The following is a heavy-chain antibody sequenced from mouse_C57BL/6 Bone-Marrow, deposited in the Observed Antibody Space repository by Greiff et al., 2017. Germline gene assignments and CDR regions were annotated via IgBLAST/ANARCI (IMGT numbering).Heavy chain of an antibody. CDR1: GFSINSDCY. J-gene: IGHJ1*03. D-gene: IGHD2-3*01. Sequence: VQLKESGPSLVRPSPTLSLTCTVTGFSINSDCYWIWIRQFPGNKLEYIGYTFYSGITYYNPSLESRTYITRDTSKNQFSLKLSSVTTEDTATYYCARDDGYYGYFDVWGTGTTVTVSS. CDR3: ARDDGYYGYFDV. CDR2: TFYSGIT. V-gene: IGHV3-3*01.